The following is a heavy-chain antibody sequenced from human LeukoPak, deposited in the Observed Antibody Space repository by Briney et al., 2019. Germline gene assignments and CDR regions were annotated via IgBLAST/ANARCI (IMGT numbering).Heavy chain of an antibody. CDR2: IYHSGST. J-gene: IGHJ4*02. CDR3: ARGGSSGYTLDY. CDR1: GGSISSGGYS. D-gene: IGHD3-22*01. Sequence: PSETPSLTCAVSGGSISSGGYSWSWIRQPPGKGLEWIGYIYHSGSTYYNPSLKSRVTIPVDRSKNQFSLKLSSVTAADTAVYYCARGGSSGYTLDYWGQGTLVTVSS. V-gene: IGHV4-30-2*01.